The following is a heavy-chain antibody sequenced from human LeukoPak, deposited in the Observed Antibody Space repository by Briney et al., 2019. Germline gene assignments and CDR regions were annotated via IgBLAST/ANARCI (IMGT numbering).Heavy chain of an antibody. CDR2: INTSGST. V-gene: IGHV4-4*07. CDR3: AREGGDPRWLDP. J-gene: IGHJ5*02. Sequence: PSETLSLTCTVSGGSISNYWTWIRQSAGKGLEWIGRINTSGSTNYNPSLRSRVTMSVNTSKNQFSLNLTSVTAADTAVYSCAREGGDPRWLDPRGQGTLVTVSS. CDR1: GGSISNY. D-gene: IGHD6-25*01.